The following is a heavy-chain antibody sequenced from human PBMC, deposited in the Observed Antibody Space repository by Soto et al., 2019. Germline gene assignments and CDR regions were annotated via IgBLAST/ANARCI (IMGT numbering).Heavy chain of an antibody. D-gene: IGHD6-19*01. CDR1: GFIFRDYA. CDR3: GKERRGSGWSVCDF. Sequence: VQLLESGGGLVQPGGSLRLSCAASGFIFRDYAMNWVRQAPGKGLEWVSDISGSGASARYADSVKARFTIPRDNSRDTLYLLMNSLRVDDTAVYYCGKERRGSGWSVCDFWGQGDLVTVSS. V-gene: IGHV3-23*01. CDR2: ISGSGASA. J-gene: IGHJ4*02.